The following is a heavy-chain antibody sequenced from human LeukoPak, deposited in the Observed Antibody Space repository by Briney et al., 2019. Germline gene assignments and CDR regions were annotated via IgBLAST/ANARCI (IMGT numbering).Heavy chain of an antibody. Sequence: GGSLRLSCAASGFTFSNAWMSWVRQAPGKGLEWVGRIKSKTDGGTTDYAAPVKGRFTISRDDSKNTLYPQMNSLKTEDTAVYYCTTAAYYDFWSGYYSNYYYGMDVWGQGTTVTVSS. V-gene: IGHV3-15*01. D-gene: IGHD3-3*01. CDR1: GFTFSNAW. CDR3: TTAAYYDFWSGYYSNYYYGMDV. CDR2: IKSKTDGGTT. J-gene: IGHJ6*02.